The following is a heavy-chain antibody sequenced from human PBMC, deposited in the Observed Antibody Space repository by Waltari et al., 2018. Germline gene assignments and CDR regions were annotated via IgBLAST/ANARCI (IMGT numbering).Heavy chain of an antibody. CDR3: ARDDVDSSNFGGF. V-gene: IGHV1-18*01. J-gene: IGHJ4*02. CDR1: GYLFSNSG. D-gene: IGHD6-13*01. CDR2: IYPYNGNT. Sequence: QLVPSGAGVKKPGASVKVSCEASGYLFSNSGITWVRKAPGQGLEWMGWIYPYNGNTKYEQNFQGRVTMTTDTSTTTAYMEIRSLRSDDTAIYYCARDDVDSSNFGGFWGQGTLVTVSS.